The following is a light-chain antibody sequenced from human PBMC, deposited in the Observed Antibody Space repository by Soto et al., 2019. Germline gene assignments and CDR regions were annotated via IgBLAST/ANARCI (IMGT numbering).Light chain of an antibody. V-gene: IGKV3-20*01. CDR1: QSVGTC. J-gene: IGKJ5*01. Sequence: ATLARSASQSVGTCLAWYQHKPGQAPSLLIHNASNRATGIPARISGSGSGTDFTLTISRLEPEDFAVYYCQQYGSSPPITFGQGTRLEIK. CDR2: NAS. CDR3: QQYGSSPPIT.